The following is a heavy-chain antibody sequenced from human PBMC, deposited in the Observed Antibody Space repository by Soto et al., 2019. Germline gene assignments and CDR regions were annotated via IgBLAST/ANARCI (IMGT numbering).Heavy chain of an antibody. D-gene: IGHD2-21*02. J-gene: IGHJ4*02. CDR1: GDTFTDYY. CDR3: ARGGHVVVVTAALDY. CDR2: VNPSGGHT. Sequence: QVQLMQSGAEVKKPGASVKVSCKASGDTFTDYYIHWVRQAPGQGLEWMGTVNPSGGHTTYAQHFLGRVTMTRDTSTSTLYMELTSLRSEDTAVYYCARGGHVVVVTAALDYWGQGTLVTVCS. V-gene: IGHV1-46*01.